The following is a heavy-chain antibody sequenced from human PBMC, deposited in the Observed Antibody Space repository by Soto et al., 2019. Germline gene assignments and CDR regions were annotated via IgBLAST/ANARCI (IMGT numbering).Heavy chain of an antibody. CDR3: AAVGTTDY. CDR2: FDPEDGET. J-gene: IGHJ4*02. D-gene: IGHD1-7*01. V-gene: IGHV1-24*01. Sequence: ASVKVSCKVSGHTLTEFSMHWVRQAPGKGLEWMGGFDPEDGETIYAQRFQGRVTMTEDTSTDSAYMELSSLRSDDTAVYYCAAVGTTDYWGQGTLVTVSS. CDR1: GHTLTEFS.